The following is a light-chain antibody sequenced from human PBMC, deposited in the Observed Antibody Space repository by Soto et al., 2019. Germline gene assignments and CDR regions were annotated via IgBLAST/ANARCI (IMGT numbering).Light chain of an antibody. J-gene: IGLJ2*01. CDR3: ISYTSSSTLVV. V-gene: IGLV2-14*01. CDR2: DVS. CDR1: SSDVGGYNY. Sequence: QSVLTQPASVSGAPGQAITISCTGTSSDVGGYNYGSWYQQHPGKAPKLMIYDVSNRPSGVSNRFSGSKSGNTASLTISGLQAEDEADYYCISYTSSSTLVVFGGGTKLTVL.